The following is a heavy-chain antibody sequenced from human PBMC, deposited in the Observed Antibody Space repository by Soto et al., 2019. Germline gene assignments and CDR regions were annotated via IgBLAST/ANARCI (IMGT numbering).Heavy chain of an antibody. CDR3: ARGSLSYGSGSYDDY. V-gene: IGHV4-34*01. CDR2: INHSGST. Sequence: SETLAVSCAISECSFSVYSWSWIRQPPGKGLEWIGEINHSGSTNYNPSLKSRVTISVDTSKNQFSLKLRPVTAADTALYYCARGSLSYGSGSYDDYWGQGTMVTVSS. D-gene: IGHD3-10*01. CDR1: ECSFSVYS. J-gene: IGHJ4*02.